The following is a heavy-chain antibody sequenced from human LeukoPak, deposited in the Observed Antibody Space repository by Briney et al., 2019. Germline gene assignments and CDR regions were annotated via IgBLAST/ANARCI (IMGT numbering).Heavy chain of an antibody. Sequence: SETLSLTCTVSGGSISSYYWSWIRQPPGKGLEWIGYIYYSGSTNYNPSLKSRVTISVDTSKNQFSLKLSSVTAADTAVFYCARRLTRPERFDSWGQGTLVTVSS. CDR3: ARRLTRPERFDS. J-gene: IGHJ4*02. V-gene: IGHV4-59*01. CDR1: GGSISSYY. D-gene: IGHD3-9*01. CDR2: IYYSGST.